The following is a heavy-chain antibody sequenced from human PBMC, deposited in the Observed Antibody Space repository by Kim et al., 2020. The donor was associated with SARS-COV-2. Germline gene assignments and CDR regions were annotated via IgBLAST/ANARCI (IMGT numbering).Heavy chain of an antibody. CDR3: ATGVGKRLANYYYYGMDV. CDR1: GYTLTELS. V-gene: IGHV1-24*01. Sequence: ASVKVSCKVSGYTLTELSMHWVRQAPGKGLEWMGGFDPEDGETIYAQKFQGRVTMTEDTSTDTAYMELSSLRSEDTAVYYCATGVGKRLANYYYYGMDVWGQGTTVTVSS. D-gene: IGHD6-25*01. J-gene: IGHJ6*02. CDR2: FDPEDGET.